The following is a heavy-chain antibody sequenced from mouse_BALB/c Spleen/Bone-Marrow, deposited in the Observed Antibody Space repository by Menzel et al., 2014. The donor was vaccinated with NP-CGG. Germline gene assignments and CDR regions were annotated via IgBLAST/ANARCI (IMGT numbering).Heavy chain of an antibody. CDR1: GFTFTDYY. CDR2: IRNKAYGYTT. J-gene: IGHJ4*01. V-gene: IGHV7-3*02. Sequence: EVKLMESGGGLVQPGGSLRLSCTTSGFTFTDYYMSWVRQPPGKALEWLVFIRNKAYGYTTEYSASVRGRFTISRDNSQSILYLQMNTLRAEDSATYYCARFPKDYWGQGTSVTVSS. CDR3: ARFPKDY.